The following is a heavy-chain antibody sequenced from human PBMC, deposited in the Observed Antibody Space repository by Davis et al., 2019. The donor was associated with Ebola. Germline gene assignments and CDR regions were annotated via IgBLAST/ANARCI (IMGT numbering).Heavy chain of an antibody. Sequence: PSETLSLTCDISGDSVSSNSGAWNWIRQSPSRGLEWLGRTYYSSKWYKDYAVSVKSRITINLDTSKNQFSLQLNSVTPEDTAVYYCARYTWNNRVFDPWGQGTLVTVSS. CDR3: ARYTWNNRVFDP. D-gene: IGHD1/OR15-1a*01. J-gene: IGHJ5*02. CDR2: TYYSSKWYK. CDR1: GDSVSSNSGA. V-gene: IGHV6-1*01.